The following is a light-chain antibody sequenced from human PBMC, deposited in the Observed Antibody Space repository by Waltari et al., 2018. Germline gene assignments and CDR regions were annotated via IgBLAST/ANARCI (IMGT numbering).Light chain of an antibody. CDR2: DVN. CDR3: SSYAGDNILI. J-gene: IGLJ2*01. CDR1: SSDVAFYDF. V-gene: IGLV2-8*01. Sequence: QSALTQPPSASGSPGQSVSISCTGTSSDVAFYDFVSWYKQDPGKAPKLIIYDVNKRLSGVPGRFSGSKSGNTASLIVSGLQADDEAYYYCSSYAGDNILIFGGGTKLTV.